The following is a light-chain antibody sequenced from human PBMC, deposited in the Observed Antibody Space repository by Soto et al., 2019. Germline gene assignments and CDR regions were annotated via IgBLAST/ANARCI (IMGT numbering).Light chain of an antibody. J-gene: IGLJ2*01. V-gene: IGLV2-14*01. CDR1: SSDVGGDYNY. CDR2: DVT. Sequence: QSVLTQPASVSGSPGQSITISCTGTSSDVGGDYNYVSWYQQHPGKAPKLMIYDVTKRPSGVSDRFSASKSGNTASLTISGLQAEDEADYFCSSYTSSNIFVVFGGGTKLTVL. CDR3: SSYTSSNIFVV.